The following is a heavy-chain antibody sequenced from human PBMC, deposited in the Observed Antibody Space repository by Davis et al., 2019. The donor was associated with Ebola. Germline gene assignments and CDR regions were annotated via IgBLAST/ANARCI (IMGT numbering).Heavy chain of an antibody. D-gene: IGHD6-13*01. CDR3: ARDQGSSSWRGYGMDV. Sequence: HTGGSLRLSCAASGFTFSSYWMHWVRQAPGKGLVWVSRINSDGSSTSYADSVKGRFTISRDNAKNSLYLQMNSLRAEDTAVYYCARDQGSSSWRGYGMDVWGQGTTVTVSS. CDR2: INSDGSST. J-gene: IGHJ6*02. CDR1: GFTFSSYW. V-gene: IGHV3-74*01.